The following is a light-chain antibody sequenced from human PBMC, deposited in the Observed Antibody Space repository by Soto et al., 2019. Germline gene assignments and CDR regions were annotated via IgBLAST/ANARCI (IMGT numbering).Light chain of an antibody. Sequence: QSVLTQPPSASGSPGQSVTISCTGSNSDIGAYNHVSWYQQHPGKAPKLIIYEVGERPSGVPDRFSGSKSGITASLTVSGLQAEDEADYYCCSFAGSKNVVFGTGTKVTVL. CDR1: NSDIGAYNH. J-gene: IGLJ1*01. CDR3: CSFAGSKNVV. CDR2: EVG. V-gene: IGLV2-8*01.